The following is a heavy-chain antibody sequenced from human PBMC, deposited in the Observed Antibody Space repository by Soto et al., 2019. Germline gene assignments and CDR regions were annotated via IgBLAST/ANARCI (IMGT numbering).Heavy chain of an antibody. Sequence: SETLSLTCTVSGGSISSGGYSWNWIRHPPGKGLEWIGYIYHSGSTYYNPSLKSRVTMSMDRFKKQLSLKLTSVTAADTAVYYCARGEGAVAGTNYYGMDVWGQGTTVTVSS. CDR2: IYHSGST. CDR1: GGSISSGGYS. V-gene: IGHV4-30-2*01. J-gene: IGHJ6*02. D-gene: IGHD6-19*01. CDR3: ARGEGAVAGTNYYGMDV.